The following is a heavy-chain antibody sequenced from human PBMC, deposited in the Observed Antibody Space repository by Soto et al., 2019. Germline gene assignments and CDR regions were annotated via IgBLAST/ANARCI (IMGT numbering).Heavy chain of an antibody. V-gene: IGHV4-59*08. D-gene: IGHD3-10*01. CDR1: GGSISSYH. Sequence: QVQLQESGPGLVKPSETLSLSCTVSGGSISSYHCSWIRQTPGKGLEWIGYVHYSWGSNYNPSLKSRVAISLDTSKSQFSLKLTSVTDTDPAVYYCARQGFGARHGLVDVWGQGTTVTVSS. CDR3: ARQGFGARHGLVDV. CDR2: VHYSWGS. J-gene: IGHJ6*02.